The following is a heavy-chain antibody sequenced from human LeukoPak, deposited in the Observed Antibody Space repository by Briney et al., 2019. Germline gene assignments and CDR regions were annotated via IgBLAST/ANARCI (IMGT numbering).Heavy chain of an antibody. CDR3: ATPYCSGISCLDVFNV. Sequence: PSQTLSLTCNVPGVSISDGRYYWTWIRQVPGKGLEWIGYKYYSGSAKYNPSLKSRLTISIDTPENQFSLHLSSVTAADTATYYCATPYCSGISCLDVFNVWGQGRRVTASS. D-gene: IGHD2-2*01. CDR1: GVSISDGRYY. J-gene: IGHJ3*01. CDR2: KYYSGSA. V-gene: IGHV4-31*03.